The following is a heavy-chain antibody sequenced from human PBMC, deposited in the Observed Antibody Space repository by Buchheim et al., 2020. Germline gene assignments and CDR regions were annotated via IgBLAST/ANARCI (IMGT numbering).Heavy chain of an antibody. CDR1: GGTFRSYA. Sequence: QVQLVQSGAEVKKPGSSVKVSCKAPGGTFRSYAISWVRQAPGQGLEWMGRIIPILGIANYAQKFQGRVTITADKSTSTAYMELSSLRSEDTAVYYCARDSRPVYDFWSGNYYYGMDVWGQGTT. V-gene: IGHV1-69*04. CDR3: ARDSRPVYDFWSGNYYYGMDV. D-gene: IGHD3-3*01. CDR2: IIPILGIA. J-gene: IGHJ6*02.